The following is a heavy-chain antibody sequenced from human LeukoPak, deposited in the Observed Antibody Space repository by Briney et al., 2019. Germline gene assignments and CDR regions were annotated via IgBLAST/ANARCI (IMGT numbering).Heavy chain of an antibody. Sequence: GGSLRLSCAASGFTFSSYAMHWVRQAPGKGLEWVAVISYDGSNKYYADSVKGRFTISRDNSKNTLYLQMNSLRAEDTAVYYCARGGYSSSPTAFDYWGQGTLVTVSS. CDR1: GFTFSSYA. D-gene: IGHD6-6*01. CDR3: ARGGYSSSPTAFDY. V-gene: IGHV3-30-3*01. CDR2: ISYDGSNK. J-gene: IGHJ4*02.